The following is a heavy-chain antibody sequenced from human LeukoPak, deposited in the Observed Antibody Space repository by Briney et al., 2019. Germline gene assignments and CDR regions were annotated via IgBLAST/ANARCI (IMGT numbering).Heavy chain of an antibody. J-gene: IGHJ5*02. V-gene: IGHV4-39*07. CDR2: IYHSGST. CDR3: ARALAAAGTNWFDP. CDR1: GGSISSSSYY. Sequence: SETLSLTCTVSGGSISSSSYYWGWIRQPPGKGLEWIGSIYHSGSTYYNPSLKSRVTISVDTSKNQFSLKLSSVTAADTAVYYCARALAAAGTNWFDPWGQGTLVTVSS. D-gene: IGHD6-13*01.